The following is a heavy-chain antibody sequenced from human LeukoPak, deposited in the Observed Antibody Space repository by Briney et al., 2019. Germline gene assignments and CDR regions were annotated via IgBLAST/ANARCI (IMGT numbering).Heavy chain of an antibody. V-gene: IGHV1-18*01. D-gene: IGHD1-26*01. CDR2: ISAYNGNT. CDR1: GYTFTSYG. J-gene: IGHJ4*02. Sequence: ASVKVSCKASGYTFTSYGISGVRQAPGQGVEWMGWISAYNGNTNYAQKFQGGVTMTTDQSTSTGYMELRSLRSDDTAVYYCAREGDVGALDYWRQGTLATVSS. CDR3: AREGDVGALDY.